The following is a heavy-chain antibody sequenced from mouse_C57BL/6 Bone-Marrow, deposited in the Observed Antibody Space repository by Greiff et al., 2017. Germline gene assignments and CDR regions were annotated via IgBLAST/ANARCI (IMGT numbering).Heavy chain of an antibody. CDR3: ARRRARVYYFDY. CDR1: GYTFTSYW. D-gene: IGHD3-3*01. Sequence: QVQLQQPGAELVKPGASVQMSCKASGYTFTSYWLTWVKQRPGQGLEWIGDIYPGSGSTNDNEKFKGKATLTVDTSSSTAYMQLSSLTSEDSAVYYGARRRARVYYFDYWGQGTTLTVSS. J-gene: IGHJ2*01. CDR2: IYPGSGST. V-gene: IGHV1-55*01.